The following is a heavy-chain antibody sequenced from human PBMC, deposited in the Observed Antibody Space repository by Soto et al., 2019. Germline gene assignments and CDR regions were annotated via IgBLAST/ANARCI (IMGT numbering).Heavy chain of an antibody. CDR1: EFTFSSYA. J-gene: IGHJ4*02. V-gene: IGHV3-64*01. CDR3: ARAYDFWSGYSPLDY. CDR2: ISSNGGST. D-gene: IGHD3-3*01. Sequence: EVQLVESGGGLVQPGGSLRLSCAASEFTFSSYAMHWVRQAPGKGLEYVSAISSNGGSTYYANSVKGRFTISRDNSKNTLYLQMGSLRAEDMAVYYCARAYDFWSGYSPLDYWGQGTLVTVSS.